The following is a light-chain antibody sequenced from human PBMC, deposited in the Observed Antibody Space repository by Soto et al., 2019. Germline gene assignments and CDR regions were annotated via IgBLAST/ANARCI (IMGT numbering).Light chain of an antibody. Sequence: QSALTQPASVSGSTGQSITISCTGTSSDVGGYNYVSWYQQHPGKAPKLMIYDVSNRPSGVSNRFSGSKSGNTASLTISGLQAEDEADYYCSSYTSSGTYVFGTGTKVTVL. V-gene: IGLV2-14*01. J-gene: IGLJ1*01. CDR2: DVS. CDR1: SSDVGGYNY. CDR3: SSYTSSGTYV.